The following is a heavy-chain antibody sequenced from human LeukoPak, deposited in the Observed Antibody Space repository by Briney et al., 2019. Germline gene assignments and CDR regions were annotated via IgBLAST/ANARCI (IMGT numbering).Heavy chain of an antibody. Sequence: GGSLRLSCAASGFTFSSYSMNWVRQAPGKGLEWVAVIWYDGSNKYYADSVKGRFTISRDNSKNTLYLQMNSLRAEDTAVYYCAPLAVAGIWGQGTLVTVSS. CDR3: APLAVAGI. CDR1: GFTFSSYS. J-gene: IGHJ4*02. CDR2: IWYDGSNK. D-gene: IGHD6-19*01. V-gene: IGHV3-33*08.